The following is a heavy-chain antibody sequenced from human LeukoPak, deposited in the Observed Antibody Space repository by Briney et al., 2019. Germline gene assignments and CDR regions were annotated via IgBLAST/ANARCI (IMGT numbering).Heavy chain of an antibody. Sequence: PSETLSLTCTVSGGSISSYYWSWIRQPPGKGLEWIGHIYYSGSTNYNPSLKSRVTISVDTSKNQFSLKLSSVTAADTAVYYCVRHSSHWLDPWGQGALVTVSS. V-gene: IGHV4-59*08. CDR2: IYYSGST. CDR3: VRHSSHWLDP. J-gene: IGHJ5*02. CDR1: GGSISSYY.